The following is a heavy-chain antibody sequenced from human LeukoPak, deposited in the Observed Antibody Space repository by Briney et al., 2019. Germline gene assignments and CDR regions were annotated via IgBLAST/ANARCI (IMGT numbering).Heavy chain of an antibody. J-gene: IGHJ4*02. CDR1: GYTFTRYD. CDR3: ARAGGYCGRISCPYYFDY. CDR2: MNPNSGST. V-gene: IGHV1-8*01. Sequence: ASVKVSCKASGYTFTRYDINWVRQATGQGLEGRGWMNPNSGSTGYAQKFQGRVTMTRNTSISTAYMGLSSLRSEHTAVYYCARAGGYCGRISCPYYFDYWGQGSLVAVSS. D-gene: IGHD2-15*01.